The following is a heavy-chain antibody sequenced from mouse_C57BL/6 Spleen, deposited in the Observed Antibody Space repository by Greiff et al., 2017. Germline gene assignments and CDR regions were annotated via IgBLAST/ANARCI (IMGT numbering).Heavy chain of an antibody. V-gene: IGHV5-9*01. Sequence: EVQLVESGGGLVKPGGSLKLSCAASGFTFSSYTMSWVRQTPEKRLEWVATISGGGGNTYYPDSVKGRFTISRDNAKNTLYLQMSSLRSEDTALYYCARHVPAYYGSSYGYFDVWGTGTTVTVSS. D-gene: IGHD1-1*01. J-gene: IGHJ1*03. CDR3: ARHVPAYYGSSYGYFDV. CDR1: GFTFSSYT. CDR2: ISGGGGNT.